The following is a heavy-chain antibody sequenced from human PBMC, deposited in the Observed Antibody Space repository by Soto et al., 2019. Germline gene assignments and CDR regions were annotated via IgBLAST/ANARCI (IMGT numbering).Heavy chain of an antibody. CDR3: AREIVTAGGNNYFDP. CDR2: VYHTGDT. CDR1: GGTVASSHW. D-gene: IGHD2-21*02. J-gene: IGHJ5*02. V-gene: IGHV4-4*02. Sequence: SETLSLTCGVSGGTVASSHWWSWVRQSPGRGLEWIGNVYHTGDTNFNPSPQSRVTFSVDKSNNQFSLRLTSVTAADTAVYFCAREIVTAGGNNYFDPWGPGTLVTVSS.